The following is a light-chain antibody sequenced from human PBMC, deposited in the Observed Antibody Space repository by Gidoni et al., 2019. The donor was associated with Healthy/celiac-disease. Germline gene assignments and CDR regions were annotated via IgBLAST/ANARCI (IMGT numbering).Light chain of an antibody. V-gene: IGKV3-11*01. Sequence: EIVLPQSPATLSLSPRERATLSCRASQRVSSYLAWYQQKPGQAPRLLIYDASNRATGIPARFSGSGSGTDFTLTISSLEPEDFAVYYCQQRSNWPPSVTFGGGTKVEIK. CDR3: QQRSNWPPSVT. CDR2: DAS. J-gene: IGKJ4*01. CDR1: QRVSSY.